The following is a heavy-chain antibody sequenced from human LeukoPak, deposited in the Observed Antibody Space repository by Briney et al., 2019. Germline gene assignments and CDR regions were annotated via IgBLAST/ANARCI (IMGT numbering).Heavy chain of an antibody. CDR2: ISWNSGST. J-gene: IGHJ4*02. D-gene: IGHD6-13*01. CDR3: AKAGAYSSSWYDYFDY. V-gene: IGHV3-9*01. Sequence: GGSLRLSCAASGFTFDNYAMHWVRQAPGKGLEWVSCISWNSGSTGYADSVKGRFTISRDNAKNSLYLQMNSLRAEDTALYYCAKAGAYSSSWYDYFDYGGEGRLATVSS. CDR1: GFTFDNYA.